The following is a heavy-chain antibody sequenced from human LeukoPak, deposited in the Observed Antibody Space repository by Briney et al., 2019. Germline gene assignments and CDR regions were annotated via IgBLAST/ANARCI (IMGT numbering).Heavy chain of an antibody. J-gene: IGHJ6*03. CDR2: ISTTGSI. Sequence: PGRSLRLSCAASGFTFSSYGMHWVRQAPGKGLEWISHISTTGSIYYADSVKGRFTISRDNTKNSLYLQMSSLRVEDTAVYYCGRDVSSLTSYHYYYLDVWGEGTTVTVSS. D-gene: IGHD6-13*01. V-gene: IGHV3-48*04. CDR1: GFTFSSYG. CDR3: GRDVSSLTSYHYYYLDV.